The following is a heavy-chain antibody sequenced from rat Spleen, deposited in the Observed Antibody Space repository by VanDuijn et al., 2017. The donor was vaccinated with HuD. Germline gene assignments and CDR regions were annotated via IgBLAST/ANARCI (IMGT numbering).Heavy chain of an antibody. J-gene: IGHJ3*01. V-gene: IGHV5-29*01. CDR3: VRKDTSGYSNWFTY. Sequence: EVQLVESGGGLVQPGRSLKLSCAASGFTFSDYGMAWVRQAPTKGLEWVATISYGDSSGHSATYYRDSVKGRFTVSRENAKSTLYFLMDSLRSEDTATYYCVRKDTSGYSNWFTYWGQGTLVTVSS. D-gene: IGHD4-3*01. CDR1: GFTFSDYG. CDR2: ISYGDSSGHSAT.